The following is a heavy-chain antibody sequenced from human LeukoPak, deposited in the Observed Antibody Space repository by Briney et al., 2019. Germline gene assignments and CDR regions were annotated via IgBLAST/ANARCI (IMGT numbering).Heavy chain of an antibody. J-gene: IGHJ3*02. D-gene: IGHD3-22*01. CDR2: ISYDGSNK. V-gene: IGHV3-30*18. Sequence: GRSLRLSCAASGFTFSSYGMHWVRQAPGKGLEWVAVISYDGSNKYYADSVKGRFTISRDNSKNTLYLQMNSLRAEDTAVYYCAKDSSGYYDAFDIWGQGTVVTVSS. CDR1: GFTFSSYG. CDR3: AKDSSGYYDAFDI.